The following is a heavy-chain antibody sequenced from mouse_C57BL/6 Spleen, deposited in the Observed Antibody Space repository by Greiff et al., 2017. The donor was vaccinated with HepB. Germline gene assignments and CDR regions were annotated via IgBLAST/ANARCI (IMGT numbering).Heavy chain of an antibody. CDR1: GFTFSDYY. CDR3: ARQRSAMDY. CDR2: ISNGGGST. J-gene: IGHJ4*01. V-gene: IGHV5-12*01. Sequence: EVQLVESGGGLVQPGGSLKLSCAASGFTFSDYYMYWVRQTPEKRLEWVAYISNGGGSTYYPDTVKGRFTISRDNAKNTLYLQMSRLKSEDTAMYYCARQRSAMDYWGQGTSVTVSS.